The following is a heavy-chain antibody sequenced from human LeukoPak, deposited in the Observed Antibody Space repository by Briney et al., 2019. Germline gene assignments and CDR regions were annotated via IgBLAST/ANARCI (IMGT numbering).Heavy chain of an antibody. J-gene: IGHJ6*02. V-gene: IGHV3-23*01. CDR3: AKDGGGSLEWLPPMDV. CDR2: ITGSGAST. Sequence: PGGSLRLSCAASGFTFSSHAMGWVRQAPGKGLEWVSSITGSGASTYYGDSVKGQFTISRDNSKNTLYLQMNRLRAEDTAVYYCAKDGGGSLEWLPPMDVWGQGTTVTVSS. CDR1: GFTFSSHA. D-gene: IGHD3-3*01.